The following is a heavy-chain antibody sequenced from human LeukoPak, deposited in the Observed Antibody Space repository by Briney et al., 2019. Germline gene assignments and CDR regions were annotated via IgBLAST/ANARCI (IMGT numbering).Heavy chain of an antibody. CDR3: ARDFPLTTGGIVVAYYYYGMDV. CDR1: GFTFSSYA. V-gene: IGHV3-30-3*01. Sequence: GGSLRVSCAASGFTFSSYAMHWVRQAPGNGLEWVAVISYDGSNKYYADSVKGRFTISRDNSKNTLYLQMNSLRAEDTAVYYCARDFPLTTGGIVVAYYYYGMDVWGQGTTVTVSS. D-gene: IGHD2-8*02. CDR2: ISYDGSNK. J-gene: IGHJ6*02.